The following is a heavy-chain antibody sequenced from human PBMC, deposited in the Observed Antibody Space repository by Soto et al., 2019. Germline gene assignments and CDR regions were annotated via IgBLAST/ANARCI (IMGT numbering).Heavy chain of an antibody. CDR2: IDHRETT. D-gene: IGHD3-22*01. CDR3: ARGKIVEVISFPVYFDY. CDR1: GSSFTGYF. V-gene: IGHV4-34*01. Sequence: PSETLCLTCIVSGSSFTGYFWTWIRQPPGEGLEWIGEIDHRETTNYNPSLKSRLTLSIDMSRNQFSLKLTSLTAADAALYYCARGKIVEVISFPVYFDYWGQGSLVTVSS. J-gene: IGHJ4*02.